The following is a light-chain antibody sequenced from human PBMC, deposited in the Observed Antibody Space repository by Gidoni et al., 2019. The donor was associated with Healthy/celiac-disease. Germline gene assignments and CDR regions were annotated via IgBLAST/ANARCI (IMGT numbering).Light chain of an antibody. V-gene: IGLV2-14*01. CDR2: EVS. CDR3: SSYTSSSTLDV. J-gene: IGLJ1*01. CDR1: SSDVGGYNY. Sequence: QSALTQPASVSGSPGPSITISCTGTSSDVGGYNYVSWYQQHPGKAPKRMIYEVSNRPSGVSNRFSGSKSGNTASLTIAGRQAEDEADYYCSSYTSSSTLDVFGTGTKVTVL.